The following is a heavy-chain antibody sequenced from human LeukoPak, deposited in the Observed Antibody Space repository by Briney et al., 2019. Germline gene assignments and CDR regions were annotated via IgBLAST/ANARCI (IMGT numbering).Heavy chain of an antibody. CDR3: ARGQRNYGDYVSWYFDL. CDR2: IKPDGSAQ. D-gene: IGHD4-17*01. J-gene: IGHJ2*01. CDR1: GFTFSSFS. Sequence: GGSLRLSCAASGFTFSSFSMNWVRQAPGKGLEWVATIKPDGSAQYYVDSVKGRFTISRDNAKNSLFLQINSLRAEDTAVYYCARGQRNYGDYVSWYFDLWGRGTLVTVSS. V-gene: IGHV3-7*01.